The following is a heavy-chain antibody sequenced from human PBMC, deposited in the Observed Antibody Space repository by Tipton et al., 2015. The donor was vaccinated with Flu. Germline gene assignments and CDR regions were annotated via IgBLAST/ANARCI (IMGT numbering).Heavy chain of an antibody. J-gene: IGHJ4*02. CDR2: IFPGDSDT. Sequence: QLVQSGAEVEKSGESLKISCEGSGYNFGKYWIGWVRQMPGKGLEWMGNIFPGDSDTRYNPSFQGQVTISADKSISTAYLQWSSLKASATAMYYCARLDDGFWSGSYFVFWGQGTLVPVSS. CDR3: ARLDDGFWSGSYFVF. CDR1: GYNFGKYW. D-gene: IGHD3-3*01. V-gene: IGHV5-51*01.